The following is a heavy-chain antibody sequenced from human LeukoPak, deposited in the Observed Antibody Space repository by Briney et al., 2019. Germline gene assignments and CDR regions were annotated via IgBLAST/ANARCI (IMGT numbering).Heavy chain of an antibody. V-gene: IGHV4-34*01. CDR3: AKRGFYAPKHYFDY. J-gene: IGHJ4*02. Sequence: KPSETLSLTCAVYGGSFSGYYWSWIRQPPGKGLEWIGEINHSGSTNYNPSLKSRVTISVDTSKNQFSLKLSSVTAADTAVYYCAKRGFYAPKHYFDYWGQGTLVTVSS. D-gene: IGHD3-16*01. CDR1: GGSFSGYY. CDR2: INHSGST.